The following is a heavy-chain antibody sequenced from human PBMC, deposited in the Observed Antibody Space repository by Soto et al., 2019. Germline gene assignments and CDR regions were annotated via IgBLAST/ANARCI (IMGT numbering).Heavy chain of an antibody. CDR2: ISGARNII. Sequence: EVQLVESGGGLVQPGRSLRLSCAASGFTFYDFAMHWVRQAPGKGLEWVSRISGARNIIDYADSVKGRFIISRDNAKNTLYLQMNRLRPEDTAFNYCVKDMYERSSGGSLDYWGHVTLVTVSS. J-gene: IGHJ4*01. D-gene: IGHD2-15*01. V-gene: IGHV3-9*01. CDR3: VKDMYERSSGGSLDY. CDR1: GFTFYDFA.